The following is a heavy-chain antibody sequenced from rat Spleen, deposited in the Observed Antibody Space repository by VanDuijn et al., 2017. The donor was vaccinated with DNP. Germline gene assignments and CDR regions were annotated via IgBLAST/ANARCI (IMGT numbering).Heavy chain of an antibody. Sequence: EVQLVESGGGLVQPGRSLKLSCAASGLSFSNYDMAWVRQAPTKGLEWVASISPGGGSTHYRDSVEGRFTVSRDNAKSSLYLQMDSLRSEDTATYYCASLAYYGYFDFWGQGVMVTVSS. CDR2: ISPGGGST. CDR1: GLSFSNYD. V-gene: IGHV5-27*01. D-gene: IGHD1-6*01. J-gene: IGHJ2*01. CDR3: ASLAYYGYFDF.